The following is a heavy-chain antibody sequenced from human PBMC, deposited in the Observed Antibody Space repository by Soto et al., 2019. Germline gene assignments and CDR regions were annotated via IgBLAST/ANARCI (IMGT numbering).Heavy chain of an antibody. Sequence: QVQLVESGGGLVKPGGSLRLSCAASGFTFSDYYMSWIRQAPGKGLEWVSYISSSSSYTNYADSVKGRFTISRDNAKNSLYLQMNSLRAEDSAVYYCAIYGSGRPENWYFDLWGRGTLVTVSS. CDR2: ISSSSSYT. V-gene: IGHV3-11*05. D-gene: IGHD3-10*01. CDR3: AIYGSGRPENWYFDL. CDR1: GFTFSDYY. J-gene: IGHJ2*01.